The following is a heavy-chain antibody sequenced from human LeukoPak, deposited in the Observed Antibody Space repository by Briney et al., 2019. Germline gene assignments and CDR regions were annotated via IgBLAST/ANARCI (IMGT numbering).Heavy chain of an antibody. CDR3: AHKGRGSGSFTM. CDR1: GFSLSTTGVA. CDR2: HYWNNDK. D-gene: IGHD3-10*01. J-gene: IGHJ4*02. V-gene: IGHV2-5*01. Sequence: SGPTLVKPTQTLTLTCTFSGFSLSTTGVAVGWIRQPPGKALEWLAVHYWNNDKSYSPSLKSRLTVTKDSSKNQVVLIMTNMDPADTATYYCAHKGRGSGSFTMWGQGTLVTVSS.